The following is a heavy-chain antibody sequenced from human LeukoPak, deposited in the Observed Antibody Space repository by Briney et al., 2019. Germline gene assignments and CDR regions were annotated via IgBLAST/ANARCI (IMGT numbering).Heavy chain of an antibody. J-gene: IGHJ6*02. Sequence: PGGSLRLSCAASGFTFSDYYMSWIRQAPGKGLEWVSYISSSSRTIYYADSVKGRFTISRDNAKNSLYLQMNSLRDEDTAVYFCARDPSSAYYYYGLDVWGQGTTVTVSS. CDR2: ISSSSRTI. D-gene: IGHD6-13*01. CDR3: ARDPSSAYYYYGLDV. CDR1: GFTFSDYY. V-gene: IGHV3-11*04.